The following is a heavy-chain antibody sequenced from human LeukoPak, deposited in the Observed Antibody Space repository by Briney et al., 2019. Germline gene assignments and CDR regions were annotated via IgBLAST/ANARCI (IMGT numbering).Heavy chain of an antibody. Sequence: SVTVSCKASGGTFSSYAISWVRQAPGQGLEWMGGIIPIFGTANYAQKFQGRVTITADESTSTAYMELSSLRSEDTAVYYCARDCRSYYDFWSGYHDAFDIWGQGTMVTVSS. CDR3: ARDCRSYYDFWSGYHDAFDI. CDR2: IIPIFGTA. CDR1: GGTFSSYA. J-gene: IGHJ3*02. V-gene: IGHV1-69*13. D-gene: IGHD3-3*01.